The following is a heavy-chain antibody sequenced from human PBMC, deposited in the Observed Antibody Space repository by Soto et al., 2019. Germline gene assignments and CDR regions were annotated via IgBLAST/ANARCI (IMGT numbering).Heavy chain of an antibody. CDR2: INHSGST. J-gene: IGHJ5*02. CDR1: GGSFSGYY. D-gene: IGHD2-2*01. V-gene: IGHV4-34*01. Sequence: SETLSLTCAVYGGSFSGYYWSWIRQPPGKGLEWIGEINHSGSTNYNPSLKSRVTISVDTPKNQFSLKLSSVTAADTAVYYCARGGSSTSYDARNWFDPWGQGTLVTVSS. CDR3: ARGGSSTSYDARNWFDP.